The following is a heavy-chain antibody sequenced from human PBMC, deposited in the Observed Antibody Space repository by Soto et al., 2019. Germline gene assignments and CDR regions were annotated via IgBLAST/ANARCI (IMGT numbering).Heavy chain of an antibody. D-gene: IGHD6-13*01. Sequence: GASVKVSCKASGGTFSSYAISWVRQAPGQGLEWMGGIIPIFGTANYAQKFQGRVTITADKSTSTAYMELSSLRSEDPAVYYCASIAAAGLNWFDPWGQGTLVTVSS. J-gene: IGHJ5*02. V-gene: IGHV1-69*06. CDR3: ASIAAAGLNWFDP. CDR1: GGTFSSYA. CDR2: IIPIFGTA.